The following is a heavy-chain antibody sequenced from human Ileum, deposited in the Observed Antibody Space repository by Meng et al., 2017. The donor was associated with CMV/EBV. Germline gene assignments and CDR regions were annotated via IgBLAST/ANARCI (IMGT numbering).Heavy chain of an antibody. CDR3: ARGLFRYPAYFDL. CDR1: GGSLSGHY. CDR2: INHVGRT. Sequence: HVRCQPWGAGLLKPSETLSLTCSVYGGSLSGHYCNCIRQSPGNGLQWIAEINHVGRTNSNPSLASRVTISQDTSKNQCSLKLNSVTVADSAVYYCARGLFRYPAYFDLWGQGTLVTVPS. V-gene: IGHV4-34*01. D-gene: IGHD3-16*02. J-gene: IGHJ4*02.